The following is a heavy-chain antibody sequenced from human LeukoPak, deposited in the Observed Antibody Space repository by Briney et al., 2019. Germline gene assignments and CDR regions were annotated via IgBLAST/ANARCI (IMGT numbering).Heavy chain of an antibody. Sequence: SVKVSCKASGGTFSSYAISWVRQAPGQGLEWMGGIIPIFGTANYAQKFQGRVTITADESTSTAYMELSSLRSEDTAVYYCASPGIAVAGLDYWGQGTLVTVSS. CDR1: GGTFSSYA. CDR2: IIPIFGTA. V-gene: IGHV1-69*13. CDR3: ASPGIAVAGLDY. J-gene: IGHJ4*02. D-gene: IGHD6-19*01.